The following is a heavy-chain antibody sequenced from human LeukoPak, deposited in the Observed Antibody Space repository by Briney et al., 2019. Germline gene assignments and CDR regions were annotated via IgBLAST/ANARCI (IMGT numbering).Heavy chain of an antibody. V-gene: IGHV4-34*01. CDR3: ARPPSYDFWSGSHWYFDL. J-gene: IGHJ2*01. CDR2: VNHSGST. CDR1: GGSFSGYY. D-gene: IGHD3-3*01. Sequence: SETLSLTCAVYGGSFSGYYWSWIRQSPGKGLEWIGEVNHSGSTNYNPSLKSRVTISVDTSKNQFSLKMSSVTAADTAVYYCARPPSYDFWSGSHWYFDLWGRGTLVTVSS.